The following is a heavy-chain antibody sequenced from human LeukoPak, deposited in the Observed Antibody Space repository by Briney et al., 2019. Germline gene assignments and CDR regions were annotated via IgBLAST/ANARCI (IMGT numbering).Heavy chain of an antibody. CDR2: IYYSGGT. Sequence: PSETLSLTCTVSGGSISSSTYFWGGIRQPPGKGLEGFGDIYYSGGTYYNPSLKSRVTISEDTSKNQFSLKLSSVTAADTAVYYCARGHLPTYYSYMDVWGKRTTVTVSS. V-gene: IGHV4-39*01. J-gene: IGHJ6*03. CDR1: GGSISSSTYF. CDR3: ARGHLPTYYSYMDV.